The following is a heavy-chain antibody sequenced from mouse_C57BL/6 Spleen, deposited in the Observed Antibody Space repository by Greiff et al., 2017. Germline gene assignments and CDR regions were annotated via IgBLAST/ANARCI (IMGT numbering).Heavy chain of an antibody. CDR2: ISSGGSYT. V-gene: IGHV5-6*01. D-gene: IGHD2-3*01. CDR3: AREGWSDY. Sequence: EVQLQQSGGDLVKPGGSLKLSCAASGFTFSSYGMSWVRQTPDKRLEWVATISSGGSYTYYPDSVKGRFTISRDNAKNTLYLQMSSLKSEDTAMYYCAREGWSDYWGQGTTLTVSS. J-gene: IGHJ2*01. CDR1: GFTFSSYG.